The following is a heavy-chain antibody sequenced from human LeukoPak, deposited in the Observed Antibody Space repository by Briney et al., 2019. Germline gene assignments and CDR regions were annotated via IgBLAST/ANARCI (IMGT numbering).Heavy chain of an antibody. CDR1: GFTFSSYE. CDR2: ISSSGSTI. D-gene: IGHD2-2*01. V-gene: IGHV3-48*03. CDR3: ASLRGVPIDP. J-gene: IGHJ5*02. Sequence: GGSLRLSCAASGFTFSSYEMNWARQAPGKGLEWVSYISSSGSTIYYADSVKGRFTISRDNAKNSLYLQMNSLRAEDTAVYYCASLRGVPIDPWGQGTLVTVSS.